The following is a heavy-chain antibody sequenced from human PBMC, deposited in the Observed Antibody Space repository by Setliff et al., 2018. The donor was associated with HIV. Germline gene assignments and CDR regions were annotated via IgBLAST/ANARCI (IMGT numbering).Heavy chain of an antibody. CDR3: ARCGAGEWHLYMDV. V-gene: IGHV1-69*02. Sequence: SVKVSCKASGGTFSSYTINWVRQAPGQGLEWMGRSIPILGIGNDEQAQKFKGRVTFTADKSTSTVYMELSSLRSEDTAVYYCARCGAGEWHLYMDVWGKRTAVTVSS. D-gene: IGHD3-16*01. CDR1: GGTFSSYT. J-gene: IGHJ6*03. CDR2: SIPILGIG.